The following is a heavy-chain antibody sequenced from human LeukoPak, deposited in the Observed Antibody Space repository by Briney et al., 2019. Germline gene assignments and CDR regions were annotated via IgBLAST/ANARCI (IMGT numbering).Heavy chain of an antibody. CDR1: GYTFTGYY. V-gene: IGHV1-2*02. D-gene: IGHD6-6*01. CDR3: ARGLPRIAARRNYYYYMDV. CDR2: INPNSGGT. J-gene: IGHJ6*03. Sequence: ASVKVSCKASGYTFTGYYMHWVRQAPGQGLEWMGWINPNSGGTNYAQKFQGRVTMTRDTSISTAYMELSRLRSDDTAVYYCARGLPRIAARRNYYYYMDVWGKGTTVTVSS.